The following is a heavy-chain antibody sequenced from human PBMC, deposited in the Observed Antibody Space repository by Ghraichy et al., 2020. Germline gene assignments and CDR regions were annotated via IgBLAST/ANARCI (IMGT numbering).Heavy chain of an antibody. D-gene: IGHD3-22*01. CDR3: ARDRAPITLIVPYFFDY. Sequence: GGSLRLSCAASGFTFSNYCMNWVRQAPGKGLEWVSSISSSNSFVRYAELVKGRFTISRDNAKNSLYLQMNSLRAEDTAVYYCARDRAPITLIVPYFFDYWGQGTLVTVSS. V-gene: IGHV3-21*01. CDR2: ISSSNSFV. J-gene: IGHJ4*02. CDR1: GFTFSNYC.